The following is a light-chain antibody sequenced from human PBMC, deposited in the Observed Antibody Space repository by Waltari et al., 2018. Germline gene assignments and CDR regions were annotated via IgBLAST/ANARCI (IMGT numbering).Light chain of an antibody. V-gene: IGLV2-14*03. CDR1: SSDIGSYNY. CDR3: SSYMDTTTLEL. CDR2: DVT. J-gene: IGLJ2*01. Sequence: QSALTQPASVSGSPGQSITISCTGTSSDIGSYNYVSWYQQHPGKAPKLSIYDVTNRPSGVSNRFSGSKSGNTASLTISGLQAEDEADYYCSSYMDTTTLELFGGGTSLTVL.